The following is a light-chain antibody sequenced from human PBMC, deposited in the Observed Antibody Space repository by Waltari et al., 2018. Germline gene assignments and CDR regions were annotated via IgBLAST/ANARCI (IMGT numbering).Light chain of an antibody. CDR3: QHYVSLPVT. CDR2: GTS. V-gene: IGKV3-20*01. CDR1: QSVVRS. Sequence: EILLTQSPGTLSLSQGERATLSCRASQSVVRSLAWYQQKPGQPPRLLIYGTSNRATGIPDRFSGGGSGTDFSLTISRLEPEDVAVYYCQHYVSLPVTFGQGTKVEIK. J-gene: IGKJ1*01.